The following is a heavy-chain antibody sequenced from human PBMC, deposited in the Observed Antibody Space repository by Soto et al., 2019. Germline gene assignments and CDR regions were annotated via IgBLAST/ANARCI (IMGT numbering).Heavy chain of an antibody. CDR2: FDPEDGET. CDR3: ATGNVRGVLRFLEWLGPPYYYYGMDV. CDR1: GYTLTELS. D-gene: IGHD3-3*01. Sequence: GASVKVSCKVSGYTLTELSMHWVRQAPGKGLEWKGGFDPEDGETIYAQKFQGRVNMNEATSTDTAYMELSSLRSEDTAVYYCATGNVRGVLRFLEWLGPPYYYYGMDVWGQGTTVTVSS. V-gene: IGHV1-24*01. J-gene: IGHJ6*02.